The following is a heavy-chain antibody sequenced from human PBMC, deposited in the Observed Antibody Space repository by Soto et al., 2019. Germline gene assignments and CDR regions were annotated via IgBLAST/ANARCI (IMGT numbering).Heavy chain of an antibody. CDR1: GYTLNTYG. Sequence: QVQLVQSGAEVKKPGASVKVSCKASGYTLNTYGITWVRQAPGQGLEWMGWNSANNDHTNYPQKLQGRVTMTTDTSPSTAYMELRSRTSDDTAVYYCARGTYFDYWGQGTLVTVSS. CDR2: NSANNDHT. J-gene: IGHJ4*02. CDR3: ARGTYFDY. V-gene: IGHV1-18*01.